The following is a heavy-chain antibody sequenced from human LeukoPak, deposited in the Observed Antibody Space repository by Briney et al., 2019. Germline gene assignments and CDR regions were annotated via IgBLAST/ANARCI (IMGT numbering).Heavy chain of an antibody. Sequence: AASVKVSCKASGGTLSSYAISWVRQAPGQGLEWMGGIIPIFGTANYAQKFQGRVTITADESTSTAYMELSSLRSEDTAVYYCGRHSGWFVFDYWGQGTLVTVSS. J-gene: IGHJ4*02. D-gene: IGHD6-19*01. V-gene: IGHV1-69*01. CDR3: GRHSGWFVFDY. CDR2: IIPIFGTA. CDR1: GGTLSSYA.